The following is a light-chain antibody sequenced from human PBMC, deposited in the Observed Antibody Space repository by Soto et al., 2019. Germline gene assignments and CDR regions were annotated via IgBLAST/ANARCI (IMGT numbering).Light chain of an antibody. CDR3: SSFTTSSTLV. CDR2: EVS. Sequence: QSVLTQPASVSGSPGQSITISCTGTSSDVGGYNYVSWYQQHPGKGPKVMIYEVSSRPSGVSNRFSGSKSGNTASLTISGLQAEDEADYYCSSFTTSSTLVFGGGTKLTVL. J-gene: IGLJ3*02. CDR1: SSDVGGYNY. V-gene: IGLV2-14*01.